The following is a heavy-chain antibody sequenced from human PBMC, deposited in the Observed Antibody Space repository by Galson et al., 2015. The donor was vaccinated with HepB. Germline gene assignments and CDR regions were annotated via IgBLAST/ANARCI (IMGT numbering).Heavy chain of an antibody. CDR2: ISAYNGNT. Sequence: SVKVSCKASGYTFTSYGISWVRQAPGQGLEWMGWISAYNGNTNYAQKLQGRVTMTTDTSTSTAYMELRSLRSDDTAVYYCARGGADCNGENCYDEGGSDFWGQGTLVIVSS. CDR3: ARGGADCNGENCYDEGGSDF. J-gene: IGHJ4*02. V-gene: IGHV1-18*01. CDR1: GYTFTSYG. D-gene: IGHD2/OR15-2a*01.